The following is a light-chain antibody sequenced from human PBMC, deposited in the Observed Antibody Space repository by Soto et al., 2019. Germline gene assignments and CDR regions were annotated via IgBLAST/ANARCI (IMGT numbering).Light chain of an antibody. CDR1: DSNVAIGY. CDR2: KNH. Sequence: QSALTQPSSASGTPGQTVTMSCSGSDSNVAIGYVYWYQQLPGTAPKLLIYKNHQRPSGVPGRFSGSKSGTSASLAVSGLRSEHDAEYYCADWDHSLRSYVFGSGTKVTVL. J-gene: IGLJ1*01. CDR3: ADWDHSLRSYV. V-gene: IGLV1-47*01.